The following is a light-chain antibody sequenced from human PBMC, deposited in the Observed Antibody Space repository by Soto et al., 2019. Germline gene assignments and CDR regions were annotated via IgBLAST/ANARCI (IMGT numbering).Light chain of an antibody. CDR3: QQYGRSPFT. Sequence: EIVLTQSPGTLSLSRGERATLSCRASQSVYSNYLAWYQQRPGQTPRLLIYDASSRATGIPDRFSGSGSGTDVTLTISRLEPEDFAVYYCQQYGRSPFTFGPGTKVDIK. J-gene: IGKJ3*01. CDR1: QSVYSNY. CDR2: DAS. V-gene: IGKV3-20*01.